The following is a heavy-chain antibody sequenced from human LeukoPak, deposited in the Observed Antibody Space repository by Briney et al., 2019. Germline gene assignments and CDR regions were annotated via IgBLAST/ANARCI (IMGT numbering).Heavy chain of an antibody. Sequence: SETLSLTCTVSGGSISSSSYYWSWIRQPPGKGLEWIGEINHSGSTNDNPSLKSRVTRSVDTSKNQFSLKLSSVTAADTAVYYCARAVKYYYDSSGYRNYYYYYYMDVWGKGTTVTVSS. J-gene: IGHJ6*03. V-gene: IGHV4-39*07. CDR1: GGSISSSSYY. CDR2: INHSGST. D-gene: IGHD3-22*01. CDR3: ARAVKYYYDSSGYRNYYYYYYMDV.